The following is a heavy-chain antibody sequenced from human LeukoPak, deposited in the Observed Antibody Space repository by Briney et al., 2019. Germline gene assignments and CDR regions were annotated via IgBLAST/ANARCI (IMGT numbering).Heavy chain of an antibody. CDR3: ARLRVGATAAFDY. CDR1: GDSISSSDYY. D-gene: IGHD1-26*01. Sequence: SETLSLTCTVSGDSISSSDYYWSWIRQPPGKELEWIASINYGGTTYYNPSLMSRVTISVDTSKNQFSLKLSSVTAADTAVYYCARLRVGATAAFDYWGQGTLVTVSS. J-gene: IGHJ4*02. V-gene: IGHV4-39*01. CDR2: INYGGTT.